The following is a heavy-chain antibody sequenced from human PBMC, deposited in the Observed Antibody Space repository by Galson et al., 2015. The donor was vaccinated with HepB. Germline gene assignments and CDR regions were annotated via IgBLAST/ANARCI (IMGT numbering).Heavy chain of an antibody. CDR3: ARESSGRAFDY. J-gene: IGHJ4*02. D-gene: IGHD3-22*01. V-gene: IGHV1-18*01. CDR1: GYTSPSYT. Sequence: SVKVSCKASGYTSPSYTISWVRQAPGQGLEWMGWISSHNGDIPYAQKFQGRVSVTTDTSTSTVYMELRGLRSADTAVYYCARESSGRAFDYWGQGALVTVSS. CDR2: ISSHNGDI.